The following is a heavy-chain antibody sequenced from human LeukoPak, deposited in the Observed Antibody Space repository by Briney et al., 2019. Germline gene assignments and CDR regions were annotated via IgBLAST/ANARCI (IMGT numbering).Heavy chain of an antibody. CDR1: GGSFSGYY. V-gene: IGHV4-34*01. J-gene: IGHJ4*02. CDR2: INHSGST. Sequence: SETLSLTCAVYGGSFSGYYWSWIRQPPGKGLEWVGEINHSGSTNYNPSLKSRVTISVDTSKNQFSLKLSSVTAADTAVYYCARVGYSTDYWGQGTLVTVSS. D-gene: IGHD2-2*03. CDR3: ARVGYSTDY.